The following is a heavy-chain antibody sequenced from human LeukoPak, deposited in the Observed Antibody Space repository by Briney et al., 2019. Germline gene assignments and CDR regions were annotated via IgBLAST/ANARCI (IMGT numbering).Heavy chain of an antibody. V-gene: IGHV3-23*01. D-gene: IGHD3-10*01. CDR2: ISDSGGST. CDR1: GITLSNYG. CDR3: AKRGIVIRAVIIVGFHKEAYYFDC. Sequence: GGSLRLSCAVSGITLSNYGMSWVRQAPGKGPEWVAGISDSGGSTNYADSVKGRFTISRDNPKNTLYLQMNSLRAEDTAVYFCAKRGIVIRAVIIVGFHKEAYYFDCWGQGALVTVSS. J-gene: IGHJ4*02.